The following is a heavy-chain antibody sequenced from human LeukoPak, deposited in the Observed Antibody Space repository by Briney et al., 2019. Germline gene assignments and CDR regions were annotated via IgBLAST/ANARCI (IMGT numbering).Heavy chain of an antibody. Sequence: SETLSLTCTVSGGSMSPYHWGWIRQPPGKGLEWTGYIYYSGSTYYNPSLKSRVTISVDTSKNQFSLKLSSVTAADTTVYYCARQRPEYSGSQLNRRGYFDYWGQGTLVTVSS. J-gene: IGHJ4*02. CDR1: GGSMSPYH. V-gene: IGHV4-59*08. CDR3: ARQRPEYSGSQLNRRGYFDY. D-gene: IGHD1-26*01. CDR2: IYYSGST.